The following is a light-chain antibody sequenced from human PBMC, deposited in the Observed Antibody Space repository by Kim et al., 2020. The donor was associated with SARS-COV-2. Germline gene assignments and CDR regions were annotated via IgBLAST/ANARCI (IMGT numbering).Light chain of an antibody. V-gene: IGKV1-9*01. CDR1: QRISSY. CDR2: AAS. CDR3: HHQNGPPLT. J-gene: IGKJ5*01. Sequence: SVGDKGTIPCRASQRISSYLAWYQQKPGKAPKLLIYAASTLRSGVTSRSSGSGAGTNVTLTISSLQPEDFATDYYHHQNGPPLTFGEGTRLEIK.